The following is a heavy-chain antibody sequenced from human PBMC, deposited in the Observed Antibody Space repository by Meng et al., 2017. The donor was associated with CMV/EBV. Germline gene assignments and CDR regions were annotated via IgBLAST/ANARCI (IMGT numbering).Heavy chain of an antibody. D-gene: IGHD6-13*01. CDR3: ARVGSSSWYDLHYFDY. V-gene: IGHV4-34*01. CDR2: INHSGST. Sequence: TPSLTRAVYGGSFSGYYWSWIRQPPGKGLEWIGEINHSGSTNYNPSLKSRVTISVDTSKNQFSLKLSSVTAADTAVYYCARVGSSSWYDLHYFDYWGQGTLVTVSS. J-gene: IGHJ4*02. CDR1: GGSFSGYY.